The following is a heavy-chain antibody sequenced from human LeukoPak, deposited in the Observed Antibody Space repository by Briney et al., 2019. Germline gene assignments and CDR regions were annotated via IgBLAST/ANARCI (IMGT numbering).Heavy chain of an antibody. CDR3: ASSPIVVVPAATRGAFDI. V-gene: IGHV1-2*02. CDR1: GYTFTGYY. Sequence: GDSVKVSCKASGYTFTGYYMHWVRQAPGHGLEWIGWINPNSGGTNYAQKFQGRVTMTRDTSISTAYIELSRLRSDDTAVYYCASSPIVVVPAATRGAFDIWGQGTMVTVSS. J-gene: IGHJ3*02. CDR2: INPNSGGT. D-gene: IGHD2-2*01.